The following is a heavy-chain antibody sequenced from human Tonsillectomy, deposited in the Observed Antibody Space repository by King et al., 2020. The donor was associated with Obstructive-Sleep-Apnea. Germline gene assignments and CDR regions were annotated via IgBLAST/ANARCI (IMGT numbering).Heavy chain of an antibody. V-gene: IGHV3-30*18. CDR2: ISYDGSNK. D-gene: IGHD3-16*01. CDR1: GFTFSSYG. J-gene: IGHJ3*02. CDR3: AKDRITFGGVYAFDI. Sequence: VQLVESGGGVVQPGRSLRLSCAASGFTFSSYGMHWVRQAPGKGLEWVAVISYDGSNKYYADSVKGRFTISRDNSKNTLYLQMNSLRAEDTAVYYCAKDRITFGGVYAFDIWGQGTMVTVSS.